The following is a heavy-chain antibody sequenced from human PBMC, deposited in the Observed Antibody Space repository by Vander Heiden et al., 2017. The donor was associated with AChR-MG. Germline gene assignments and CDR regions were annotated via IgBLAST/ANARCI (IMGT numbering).Heavy chain of an antibody. Sequence: QVQLVESGGGLVQPGRSLRLSCAASGFTFRSYGIHWVRQAPGKGLEWVAVISYDGSNKYYADSVKGRFTISRDNSKNTLYLQMNSLRAEDTAVYYCAKGPQFYYDFWSGYPGMDVWGKGTTVTVSS. CDR2: ISYDGSNK. D-gene: IGHD3-3*01. J-gene: IGHJ6*04. V-gene: IGHV3-30*18. CDR3: AKGPQFYYDFWSGYPGMDV. CDR1: GFTFRSYG.